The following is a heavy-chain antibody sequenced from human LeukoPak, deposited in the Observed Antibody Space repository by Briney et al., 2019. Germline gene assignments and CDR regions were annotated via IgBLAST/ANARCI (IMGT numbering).Heavy chain of an antibody. J-gene: IGHJ4*02. V-gene: IGHV4-59*08. CDR1: GGSISSYY. Sequence: SETLSLTCTVSGGSISSYYWSWIRQPPGKGLEWIGYIFDTGSTNYNPSLKSRVTISVDMSKNQFSLKLSSVTAADTAVYYCARHNHSGYTYGPFDFWGQGALVTVSS. D-gene: IGHD5-18*01. CDR3: ARHNHSGYTYGPFDF. CDR2: IFDTGST.